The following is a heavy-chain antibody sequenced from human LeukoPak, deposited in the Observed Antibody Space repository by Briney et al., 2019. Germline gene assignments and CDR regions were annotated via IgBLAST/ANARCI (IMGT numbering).Heavy chain of an antibody. Sequence: GGSLRLXCAASGFTFDDYGMSWVRQAPGKGLEWVSGINWNGGSTGYADSVKGRFTISRDNAKNSLYLQMNSLRAEDTALYYCARDPDSSGYYYDYFDYWGQGTLVTVSS. J-gene: IGHJ4*02. CDR1: GFTFDDYG. CDR2: INWNGGST. V-gene: IGHV3-20*04. CDR3: ARDPDSSGYYYDYFDY. D-gene: IGHD3-22*01.